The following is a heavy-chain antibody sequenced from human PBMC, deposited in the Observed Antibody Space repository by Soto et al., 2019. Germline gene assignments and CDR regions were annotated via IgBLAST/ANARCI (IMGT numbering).Heavy chain of an antibody. CDR2: IIPILGIA. CDR1: GGTFSSYT. J-gene: IGHJ6*03. Sequence: QVQLVQSGAEVKKPGSSVKVSCKASGGTFSSYTISWVRQAPGQGLEWMGRIIPILGIANYAQKFQGRVTITADKSTSTDYMELSSLRSEDMAVYYCECVENCSGGSCYGPGGDYYYMDVWGKGTTVTVSS. CDR3: ECVENCSGGSCYGPGGDYYYMDV. D-gene: IGHD2-15*01. V-gene: IGHV1-69*02.